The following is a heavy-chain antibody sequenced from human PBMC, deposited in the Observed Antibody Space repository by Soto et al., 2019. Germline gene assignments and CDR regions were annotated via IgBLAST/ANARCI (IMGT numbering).Heavy chain of an antibody. D-gene: IGHD2-21*01. Sequence: SETLSLTCTVSGGSVSSNSYTWGWIRQPPGKGLEWVGYIYYSGSSYYNPSLKSRVTISVDTSKNQFSLKLSSVTAADTAVYYCAASCVGCGGFNYYGMDVWGQGTTVTVSS. CDR1: GGSVSSNSYT. CDR3: AASCVGCGGFNYYGMDV. V-gene: IGHV4-39*07. J-gene: IGHJ6*02. CDR2: IYYSGSS.